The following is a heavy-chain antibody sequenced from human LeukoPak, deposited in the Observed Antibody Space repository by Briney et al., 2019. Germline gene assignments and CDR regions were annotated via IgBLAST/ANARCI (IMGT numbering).Heavy chain of an antibody. CDR2: INHSGST. CDR1: GGSFSGYY. Sequence: SETLSLTCAVYGGSFSGYYWSWIRQPPGKGLEWIGEINHSGSTNYNPSLKSRVTISVDTSKNQFSLKLSSVTAGDTAEYYCARDRYYDFWSGYYVPYYYYYMDVWGKGTTVTVSS. V-gene: IGHV4-34*01. J-gene: IGHJ6*03. CDR3: ARDRYYDFWSGYYVPYYYYYMDV. D-gene: IGHD3-3*01.